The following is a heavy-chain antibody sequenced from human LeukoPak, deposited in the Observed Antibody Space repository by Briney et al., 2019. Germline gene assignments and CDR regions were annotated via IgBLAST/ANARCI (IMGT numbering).Heavy chain of an antibody. D-gene: IGHD7-27*01. CDR1: GGSISSYY. Sequence: MTSETLSLTCTVSGGSISSYYWSWIRQPPGKGLEWIGYIYYSGSTNYNPSLKSRVTISVDTSKNQFSLKLSSVTAADTAVYYCARIKSGNWGYYYYYMDVWGKGTTVTVSS. CDR3: ARIKSGNWGYYYYYMDV. CDR2: IYYSGST. V-gene: IGHV4-59*01. J-gene: IGHJ6*03.